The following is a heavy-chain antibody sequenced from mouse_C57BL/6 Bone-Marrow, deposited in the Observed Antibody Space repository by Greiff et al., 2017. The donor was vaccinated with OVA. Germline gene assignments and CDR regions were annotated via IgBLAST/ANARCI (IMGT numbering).Heavy chain of an antibody. CDR2: ISNGGGST. CDR3: ARRLRYFDV. CDR1: GFTFSDYY. V-gene: IGHV5-12*01. Sequence: DVKLVESGGGLVQPGGSLKLSCAASGFTFSDYYMYWVRQTPEKRLEWVAYISNGGGSTYYPDTVKGRFTISRDNAKNTLYLQMSRLKSEDTAMYYCARRLRYFDVWGTGTTVTVSS. J-gene: IGHJ1*03.